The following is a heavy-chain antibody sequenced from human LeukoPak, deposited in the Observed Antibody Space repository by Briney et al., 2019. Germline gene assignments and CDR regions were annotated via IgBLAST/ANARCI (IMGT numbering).Heavy chain of an antibody. CDR2: SFYSGRT. V-gene: IGHV4-59*01. J-gene: IGHJ4*02. Sequence: PSETLSLTCTVSGGPISTYYWSWIRQPPGKGLEWIGCSFYSGRTDYSPSLKSRVTISVDTSKNQFSLKLNSVTAADTAVYFCARSRSDYGIPEFFDSWGQGALVTVST. CDR3: ARSRSDYGIPEFFDS. CDR1: GGPISTYY. D-gene: IGHD4-17*01.